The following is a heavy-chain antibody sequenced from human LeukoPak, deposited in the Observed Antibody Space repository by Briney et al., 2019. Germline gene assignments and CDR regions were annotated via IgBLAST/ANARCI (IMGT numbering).Heavy chain of an antibody. CDR1: GYTFTSYY. Sequence: ASVKVSCKASGYTFTSYYMHWVRQAPGQGLEWMGIINPSGGSTSYAQKFQGRVTMTRDTSTSTVYMELSSLRAEDTALYYCAKARAVVITSGEFDYWGQGTLVTVSS. CDR2: INPSGGST. CDR3: AKARAVVITSGEFDY. J-gene: IGHJ4*02. D-gene: IGHD3-22*01. V-gene: IGHV1-46*01.